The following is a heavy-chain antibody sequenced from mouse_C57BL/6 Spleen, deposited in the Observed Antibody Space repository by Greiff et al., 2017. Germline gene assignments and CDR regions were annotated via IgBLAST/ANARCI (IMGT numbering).Heavy chain of an antibody. CDR3: ASTTVVATPSWFAY. D-gene: IGHD1-1*01. Sequence: EVKLVESGGGLVKPGGSLKLSCAASGFTFSSYTMSWVRQTPEKRLEWVATISGGGGNTSYPDSVKGRFTISRDNAKNTLYLQMSSLRSEDTALYYCASTTVVATPSWFAYWGQGTLVTVSA. V-gene: IGHV5-9*01. J-gene: IGHJ3*01. CDR1: GFTFSSYT. CDR2: ISGGGGNT.